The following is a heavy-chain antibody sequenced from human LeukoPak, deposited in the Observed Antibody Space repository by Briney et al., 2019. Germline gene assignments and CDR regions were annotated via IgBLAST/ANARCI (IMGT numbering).Heavy chain of an antibody. D-gene: IGHD6-13*01. CDR1: GFTFDDYA. CDR2: ISWNSGSI. J-gene: IGHJ4*02. CDR3: AKDIAAAGTGDFDY. V-gene: IGHV3-9*01. Sequence: GGSLRLSCAASGFTFDDYAMHWVRHAPGKGLEWASGISWNSGSIGYADSVKGRFTISRDNAKNSLYLQMSSLRAEDTALYYCAKDIAAAGTGDFDYWGQGTLVTVSS.